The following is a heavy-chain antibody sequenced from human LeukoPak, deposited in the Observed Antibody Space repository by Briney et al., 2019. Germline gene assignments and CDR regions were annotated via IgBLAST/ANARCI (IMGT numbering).Heavy chain of an antibody. V-gene: IGHV1-2*02. Sequence: ASVKVSCKASGYTFTGYYMHWVRQAPGQGLEWMGWINPNSGGTNYAQKFQGRVAMTRDTSISTAYMELSRLRSDDTAVYYCARGQGLYSSSWYYFDYWGQGTLVTVSS. CDR2: INPNSGGT. CDR3: ARGQGLYSSSWYYFDY. CDR1: GYTFTGYY. J-gene: IGHJ4*02. D-gene: IGHD6-13*01.